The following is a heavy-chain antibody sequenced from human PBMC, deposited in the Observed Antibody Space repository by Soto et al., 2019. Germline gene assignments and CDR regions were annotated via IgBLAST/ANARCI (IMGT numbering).Heavy chain of an antibody. CDR3: ASPYCSGGSCYLTEYFQH. D-gene: IGHD2-15*01. CDR2: IAYDASKK. J-gene: IGHJ1*01. V-gene: IGHV3-30*03. Sequence: QVQLVESGGGVVQPGRSLRLSCAASGFSFSYYAMHWVRQAPGKGLEWVAVIAYDASKKYYADSVKGRFTISRDNSKNTLYLQKNSLRDEDTAVYCCASPYCSGGSCYLTEYFQHWGQGTLVTVSS. CDR1: GFSFSYYA.